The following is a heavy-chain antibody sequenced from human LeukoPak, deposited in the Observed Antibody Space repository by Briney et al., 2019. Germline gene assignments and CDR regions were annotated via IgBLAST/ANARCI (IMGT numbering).Heavy chain of an antibody. CDR1: GFTFSSYA. CDR3: ARDFATVVTPIGWLGYGMDV. J-gene: IGHJ6*02. V-gene: IGHV3-30*04. CDR2: MSYDGSNK. D-gene: IGHD4-23*01. Sequence: GRSLRLSCAASGFTFSSYAMHWVRQAPGKGLEWVAVMSYDGSNKYYADSVKGRFTISRDNSKNTLYLQMNSLRAEDTAVYYCARDFATVVTPIGWLGYGMDVWGQGTTVTVSS.